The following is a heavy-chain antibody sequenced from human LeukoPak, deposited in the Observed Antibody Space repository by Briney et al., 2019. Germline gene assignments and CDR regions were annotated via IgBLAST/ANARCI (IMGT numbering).Heavy chain of an antibody. V-gene: IGHV3-7*01. CDR1: GFTFSSYW. CDR2: IKHDGSEK. CDR3: AREVREWFGELLGGWFDP. Sequence: PGGSLRLSCAASGFTFSSYWMSWVRQAPGKGREWVANIKHDGSEKYYVDSVKGRFTISRDNDKNSLYLQMNSLRAEDTAVYYCAREVREWFGELLGGWFDPWGQGTLVTVSS. J-gene: IGHJ5*02. D-gene: IGHD3-10*01.